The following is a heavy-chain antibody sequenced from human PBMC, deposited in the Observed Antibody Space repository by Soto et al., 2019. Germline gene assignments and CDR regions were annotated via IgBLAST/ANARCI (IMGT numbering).Heavy chain of an antibody. V-gene: IGHV1-18*01. J-gene: IGHJ6*02. CDR3: AREHGYDILTGYHIPYYYYGMDV. Sequence: GASVKVSCKASGYTFTSYGISWVRQAPGQGLEWMGWISAYNGNTNYAQKLQGRVTMTTDTSTSTAYMELRSLRSDDTAVYYCAREHGYDILTGYHIPYYYYGMDVSGQGTTVTVSS. CDR1: GYTFTSYG. CDR2: ISAYNGNT. D-gene: IGHD3-9*01.